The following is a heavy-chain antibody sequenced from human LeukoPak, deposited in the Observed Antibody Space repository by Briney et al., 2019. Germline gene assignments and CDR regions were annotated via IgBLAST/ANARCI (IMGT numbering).Heavy chain of an antibody. CDR1: GFTFSTYW. CDR2: IRKDGGEK. CDR3: ARNRANRGYDFWSGYYDYMDV. J-gene: IGHJ6*03. V-gene: IGHV3-7*01. D-gene: IGHD3-3*01. Sequence: GGSLRLSCAASGFTFSTYWRSWVRQPPGKGLKGVANIRKDGGEKYYVDSVKGRFTISRDNAKKSLYLQMNSLRAEDTAVYYCARNRANRGYDFWSGYYDYMDVWGKGTTVTVSS.